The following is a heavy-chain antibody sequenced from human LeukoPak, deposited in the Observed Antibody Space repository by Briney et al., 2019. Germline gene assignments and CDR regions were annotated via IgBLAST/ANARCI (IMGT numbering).Heavy chain of an antibody. CDR3: ARDRGSGWYGDLGY. V-gene: IGHV3-21*06. J-gene: IGHJ4*02. D-gene: IGHD3-22*01. CDR1: GLSFSSFS. CDR2: IDNSATNI. Sequence: RGSLRLSCGASGLSFSSFSMNWVRQVPGTGLEGVSSIDNSATNIYYADSVRGRFTISRGNHKNLLYLAMNSLSVDDKSVNFCARDRGSGWYGDLGYWGQGTLVTVSA.